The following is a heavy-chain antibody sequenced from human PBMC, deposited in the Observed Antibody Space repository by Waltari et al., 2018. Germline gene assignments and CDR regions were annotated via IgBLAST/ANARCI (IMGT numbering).Heavy chain of an antibody. D-gene: IGHD6-6*01. CDR1: GGSISSSSYY. V-gene: IGHV4-39*07. Sequence: QLQLQESGPGLVKPSETLSLTCTVSGGSISSSSYYWGWIRQPPGKGLEWIGSIHYIGSPYYSPTLKSRVTIWVDTSKNPFSLKLSSVTAADTAVYYCARSWRGRIAARPTYYYYYMDVWGKGTTVTVSS. CDR2: IHYIGSP. CDR3: ARSWRGRIAARPTYYYYYMDV. J-gene: IGHJ6*03.